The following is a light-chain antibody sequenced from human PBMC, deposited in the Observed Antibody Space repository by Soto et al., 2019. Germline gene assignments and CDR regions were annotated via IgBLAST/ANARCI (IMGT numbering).Light chain of an antibody. CDR1: STDVGGYYY. Sequence: QSALTQPRSVSGSPGQSVTFSCTGTSTDVGGYYYVSWYQHHPGKAPRLVIYDVTNRPSGISDRFSGSKSGNTASLTISGLLAEDEADYYCTSYTSISTYVFGTGTKLTVL. CDR2: DVT. V-gene: IGLV2-14*01. J-gene: IGLJ1*01. CDR3: TSYTSISTYV.